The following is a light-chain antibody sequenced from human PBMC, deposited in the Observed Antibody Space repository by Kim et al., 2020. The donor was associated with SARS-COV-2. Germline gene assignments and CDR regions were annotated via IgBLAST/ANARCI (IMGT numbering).Light chain of an antibody. V-gene: IGKV4-1*01. CDR2: WAS. Sequence: DIVMTQSPDSLAVSLGERATINCKSSQSVLYSSNNKNYLAWYQQKPGQPPKLLIYWASTRESWVPDRFSGSGSGTDFTLTISSLQAEDVAVYYCHPYYTPPRAFGRVTKLEIK. J-gene: IGKJ2*01. CDR1: QSVLYSSNNKNY. CDR3: HPYYTPPRA.